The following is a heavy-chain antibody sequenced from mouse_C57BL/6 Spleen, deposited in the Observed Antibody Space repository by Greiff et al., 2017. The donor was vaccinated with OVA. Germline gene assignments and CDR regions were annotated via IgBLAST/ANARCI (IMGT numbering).Heavy chain of an antibody. CDR3: AKAYYSNYWYFDV. CDR1: GYTFPSYW. CDR2: IDPNSGGT. Sequence: VQLQQPGAELVKPGASVKLSCKASGYTFPSYWMHWVKQRPGRGLEWIGRIDPNSGGTKYNEKLKSKATLTVDKPSSTAYMQLSSLTSEDSAVYYCAKAYYSNYWYFDVWGTGTTVTVSS. J-gene: IGHJ1*03. V-gene: IGHV1-72*01. D-gene: IGHD2-5*01.